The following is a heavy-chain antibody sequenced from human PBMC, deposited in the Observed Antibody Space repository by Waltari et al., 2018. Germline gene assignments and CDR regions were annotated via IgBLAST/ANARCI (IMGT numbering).Heavy chain of an antibody. Sequence: QLVESGGDSVQPGGSLRLSCAASGLTFPDSVVDWVRQVPGKGLEWVSGISGNGDRIAYAESVKGRFTISRDSANNFLYLEMNSLRPDDTALYHCVTGPFSPFYFGVDLWGQGTAVTVFS. CDR3: VTGPFSPFYFGVDL. D-gene: IGHD3-9*01. CDR2: ISGNGDRI. V-gene: IGHV3-9*01. CDR1: GLTFPDSV. J-gene: IGHJ6*02.